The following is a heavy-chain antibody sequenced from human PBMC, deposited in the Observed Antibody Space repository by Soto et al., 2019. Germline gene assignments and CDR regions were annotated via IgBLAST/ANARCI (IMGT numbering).Heavy chain of an antibody. J-gene: IGHJ4*02. V-gene: IGHV1-46*01. CDR2: INPNGGRT. CDR1: GYTFTSYG. CDR3: ARGVRYYSSEKPANFDY. Sequence: ASVKVSCKASGYTFTSYGLSWVRQAPGQGLEWMGIINPNGGRTNYAQKFQGRFTISRDNAENSLFLQMNSLRADDTAVYYCARGVRYYSSEKPANFDYWGQGALVTVSS. D-gene: IGHD3-10*01.